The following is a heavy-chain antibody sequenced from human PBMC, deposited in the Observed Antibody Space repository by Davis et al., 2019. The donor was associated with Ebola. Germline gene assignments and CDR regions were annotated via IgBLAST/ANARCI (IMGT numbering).Heavy chain of an antibody. J-gene: IGHJ1*01. CDR2: IKEDGSKE. Sequence: PGGSLRLSCAATGFTFSSNSMSWVRQAPGKGLECVAHIKEDGSKEFYVDSVKGRFTISRDNAKSSLYLQMNSLRAEDTAVFYCVRGGSPTAYWGQGTPVTVSS. CDR1: GFTFSSNS. V-gene: IGHV3-7*03. CDR3: VRGGSPTAY.